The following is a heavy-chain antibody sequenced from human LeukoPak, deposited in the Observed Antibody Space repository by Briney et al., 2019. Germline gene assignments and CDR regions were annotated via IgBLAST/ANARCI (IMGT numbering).Heavy chain of an antibody. V-gene: IGHV3-33*01. Sequence: PGGSLRLSCAASGFTFSSYGMHWVRQAPGKGLEWVAVIWYDGSNKYYADSVKGRFTISRDNSKNTLYLQMNSLRAEDTAVYYCAGLLRFLERLCDYWGQGTLVTVSS. J-gene: IGHJ4*02. CDR3: AGLLRFLERLCDY. D-gene: IGHD3-3*01. CDR2: IWYDGSNK. CDR1: GFTFSSYG.